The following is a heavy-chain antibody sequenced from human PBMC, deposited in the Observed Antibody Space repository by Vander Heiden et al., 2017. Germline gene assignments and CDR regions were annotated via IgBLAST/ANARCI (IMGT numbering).Heavy chain of an antibody. Sequence: QVQLQQWGAGLLKPSETLSLTCAVYGGSFSGYYWRWIRQPPGKGLEWIGEINHSGSTNYNPSLKSQVTISVDTSKNQFSLKLSSVTAADTAVYYCARGQVGWELRQTKNWFDPWGQGTLVTVSS. CDR3: ARGQVGWELRQTKNWFDP. V-gene: IGHV4-34*01. J-gene: IGHJ5*02. CDR1: GGSFSGYY. CDR2: INHSGST. D-gene: IGHD1-26*01.